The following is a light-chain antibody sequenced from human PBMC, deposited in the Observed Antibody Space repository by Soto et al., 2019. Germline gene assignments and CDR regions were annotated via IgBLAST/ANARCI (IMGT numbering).Light chain of an antibody. V-gene: IGKV1-39*01. CDR1: QSISSF. Sequence: DIQMTQSPSSLSASVGDRVTITCRASQSISSFLNWYQQKPGKAPQLLIYAASSLQSGVPSRFSGSGSGTDFTLTISSLPPEDFATYYCQQSYSTPPITFGPGKRLEIK. J-gene: IGKJ5*01. CDR2: AAS. CDR3: QQSYSTPPIT.